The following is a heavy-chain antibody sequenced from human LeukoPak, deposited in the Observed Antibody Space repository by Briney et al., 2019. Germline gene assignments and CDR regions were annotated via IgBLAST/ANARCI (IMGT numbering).Heavy chain of an antibody. Sequence: GGSLRLSCAASGFTFSSYGMHWVRQAPGKGLEWVALISYDGSSKDYSDSVKGRLTISRDKSKNTLYLQMDSLRAEDTAVYYCARDIFCITSSCYRGLDYWGQGTLVTVSS. J-gene: IGHJ4*02. D-gene: IGHD2-2*01. CDR3: ARDIFCITSSCYRGLDY. V-gene: IGHV3-30*03. CDR1: GFTFSSYG. CDR2: ISYDGSSK.